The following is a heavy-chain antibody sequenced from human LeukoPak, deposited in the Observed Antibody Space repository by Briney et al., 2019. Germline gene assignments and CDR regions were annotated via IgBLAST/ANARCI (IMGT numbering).Heavy chain of an antibody. CDR3: ARASLTGLLWFGELLS. Sequence: VASVKVSCKASGYTFTSYAISWVRQAPGQGLEWMGGIIPIFGTANYAQKFQGRVTITADESTSTAYMELSSLRSEDTAVYYCARASLTGLLWFGELLSWGQGTLVTVSS. J-gene: IGHJ5*02. V-gene: IGHV1-69*13. CDR2: IIPIFGTA. D-gene: IGHD3-10*01. CDR1: GYTFTSYA.